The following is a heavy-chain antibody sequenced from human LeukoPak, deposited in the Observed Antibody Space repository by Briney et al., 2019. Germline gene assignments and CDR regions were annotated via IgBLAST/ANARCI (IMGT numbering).Heavy chain of an antibody. J-gene: IGHJ4*02. CDR1: GFTFDDYG. CDR3: ARHDFWSGFKGGDY. D-gene: IGHD3-3*01. V-gene: IGHV3-20*04. Sequence: GGSLRLSCAASGFTFDDYGMSWVRQVPGKGLEWVSSINGNGGSTAYADSVKGRFTISRDNAKNSLFLQLNSLRAEDTAFYYCARHDFWSGFKGGDYWGQGTLVTVSS. CDR2: INGNGGST.